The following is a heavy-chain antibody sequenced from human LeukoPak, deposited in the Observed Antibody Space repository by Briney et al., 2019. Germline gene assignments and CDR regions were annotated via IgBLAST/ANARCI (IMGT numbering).Heavy chain of an antibody. CDR1: GGSFSGYY. CDR2: ISSSSSYI. Sequence: PSETLSLTCAVYGGSFSGYYWSWIRQPPGKGLEWVSSISSSSSYIYYADSVKGRFTISRDNAKNSLYLQMNSLRAEDTAVYYCARADSAQIDYWGQGTLVTVSS. CDR3: ARADSAQIDY. J-gene: IGHJ4*02. D-gene: IGHD2-15*01. V-gene: IGHV3-21*01.